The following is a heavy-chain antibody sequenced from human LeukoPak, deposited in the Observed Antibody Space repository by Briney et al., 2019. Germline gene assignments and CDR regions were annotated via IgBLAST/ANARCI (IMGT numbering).Heavy chain of an antibody. CDR2: ISGSGGST. V-gene: IGHV3-23*01. CDR1: GFTFSSYA. CDR3: ARTLSLYGMDV. J-gene: IGHJ6*02. Sequence: GGSLRLSCAASGFTFSSYAMSWVRQAPGKGLEWVSAISGSGGSTYYADSVKGRFTISRDNSKNMLYLEMDSLRAEDTAIYYCARTLSLYGMDVWGQGTTVTVSS.